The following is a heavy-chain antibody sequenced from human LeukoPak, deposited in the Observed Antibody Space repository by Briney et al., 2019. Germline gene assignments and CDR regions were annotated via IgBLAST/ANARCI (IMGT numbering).Heavy chain of an antibody. CDR2: ISGSSSSI. CDR3: ARDVLPWYNFDS. Sequence: GGSLRLSCAASGFTFSSYSMNWVRQAPGKGLEWVSYISGSSSSIYYADSAKGRFTISRDNAKNSLYLQMNSLRAEDTAVYYCARDVLPWYNFDSWGQGTLVTVSS. CDR1: GFTFSSYS. J-gene: IGHJ4*02. V-gene: IGHV3-48*01. D-gene: IGHD1-1*01.